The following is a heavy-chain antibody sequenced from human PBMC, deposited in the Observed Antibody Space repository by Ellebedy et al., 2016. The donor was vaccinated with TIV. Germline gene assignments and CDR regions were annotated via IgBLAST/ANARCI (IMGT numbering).Heavy chain of an antibody. CDR1: GYTFTSYG. Sequence: AASVKVSCKASGYTFTSYGINWVRQAPGQGPEWMGWISTYNGYTNYAQKLQGRVTMTTDTSANTAYMELRSLRSDDTAVYYCARGMWYDSWGQGTLVTVSS. CDR3: ARGMWYDS. V-gene: IGHV1-18*04. CDR2: ISTYNGYT. J-gene: IGHJ5*01.